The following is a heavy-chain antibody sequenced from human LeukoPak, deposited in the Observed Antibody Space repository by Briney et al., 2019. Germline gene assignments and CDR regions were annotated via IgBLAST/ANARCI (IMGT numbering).Heavy chain of an antibody. CDR1: GFTFSSYG. J-gene: IGHJ4*02. Sequence: PGGSLRLSCAASGFTFSSYGMHWVRQAPGEGLEWVAFIRYDGSNKYYADSVKGRFTISRDNSKNTLYLQMNSLRAEDTAVYYCAKDDRVGATSHIDYWGQGTLVTVSS. CDR2: IRYDGSNK. V-gene: IGHV3-30*02. D-gene: IGHD1-26*01. CDR3: AKDDRVGATSHIDY.